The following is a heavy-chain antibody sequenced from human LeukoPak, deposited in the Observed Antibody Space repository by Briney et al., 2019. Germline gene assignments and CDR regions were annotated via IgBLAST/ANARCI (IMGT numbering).Heavy chain of an antibody. D-gene: IGHD7-27*01. CDR2: IRSKANSYAT. V-gene: IGHV3-73*01. CDR1: GFTFSSYE. J-gene: IGHJ3*02. CDR3: TSKGLGMVPDAFDI. Sequence: GGSLRLSCAASGFTFSSYEMNWVRQASGKGLEWVGRIRSKANSYATAYAASVKGRFTISRDDSKNTAYLQMNSLKTEDTAVYYCTSKGLGMVPDAFDIWGQGTMVTVSS.